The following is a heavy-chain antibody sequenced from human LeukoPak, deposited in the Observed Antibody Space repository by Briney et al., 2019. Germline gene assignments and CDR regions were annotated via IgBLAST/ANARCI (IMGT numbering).Heavy chain of an antibody. CDR1: GYSISSGYY. D-gene: IGHD1-14*01. CDR2: IYHSGST. CDR3: VRPRPGGGWFDY. Sequence: PSETLSLTCAVSGYSISSGYYWGWIRQPPGKGLEWIGSIYHSGSTYYNPSLKSRVTISVDTSKNQFSLKLNSVTAADMAVYYCVRPRPGGGWFDYWGQGTRVTVSS. V-gene: IGHV4-38-2*01. J-gene: IGHJ4*02.